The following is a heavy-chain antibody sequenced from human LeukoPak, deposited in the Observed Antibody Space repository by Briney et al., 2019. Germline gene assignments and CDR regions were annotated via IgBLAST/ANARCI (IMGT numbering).Heavy chain of an antibody. D-gene: IGHD3-10*01. CDR3: ALWFGELSPWFDP. CDR1: GGSISSGGYY. V-gene: IGHV4-31*03. CDR2: IYYSGST. J-gene: IGHJ5*02. Sequence: PSQTLSLTCTVSGGSISSGGYYWSWIRPHPGKGLEWIGYIYYSGSTYYNPSLKSRVTISVDTSKNQFSLKLSSVTAADTAVYYCALWFGELSPWFDPWGQGTLVTVSS.